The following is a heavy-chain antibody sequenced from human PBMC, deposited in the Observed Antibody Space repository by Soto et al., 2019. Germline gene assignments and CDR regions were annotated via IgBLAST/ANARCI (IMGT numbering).Heavy chain of an antibody. CDR3: AKDHRQAVAGLEDY. J-gene: IGHJ4*02. CDR2: ISYDGSNK. CDR1: GFPFSSYG. D-gene: IGHD6-19*01. V-gene: IGHV3-30*18. Sequence: GGSLRLSCAAYGFPFSSYGMHWVRQAPGKGLEWVAVISYDGSNKYYADSVKGRFTISRDNSKNTLYLQMNSLRAEDTAVYYCAKDHRQAVAGLEDYWGQGTLVTVSS.